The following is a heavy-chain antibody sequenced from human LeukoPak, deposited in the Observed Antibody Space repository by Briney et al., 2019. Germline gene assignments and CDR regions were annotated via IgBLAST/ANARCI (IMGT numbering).Heavy chain of an antibody. J-gene: IGHJ4*02. CDR3: ARVSRWFGEFPGLDS. Sequence: KPSEILSLTCNVSGGSISFYYWSWIRQPPGKGLEWIGNIHYSGSTIYSPSLKSRLTLSVDTSKNQFSLKLSSVTAADTAVYYCARVSRWFGEFPGLDSWGQGTLVTVSS. CDR1: GGSISFYY. D-gene: IGHD3-10*01. V-gene: IGHV4-59*01. CDR2: IHYSGST.